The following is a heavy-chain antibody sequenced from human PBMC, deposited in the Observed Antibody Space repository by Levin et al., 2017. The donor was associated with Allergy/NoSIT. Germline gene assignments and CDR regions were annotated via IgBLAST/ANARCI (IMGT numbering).Heavy chain of an antibody. J-gene: IGHJ5*02. V-gene: IGHV1-18*01. Sequence: ASVKVSCKASGYTFTSYDISWVRQAPGQGLEWMGWISTYNGNTNYAQELQGRVTMTTDTSTSTAYLELRSLRSDDTAVYYCARDGIPALQLQNWVDPWGQGTRVTVSS. CDR1: GYTFTSYD. CDR2: ISTYNGNT. CDR3: ARDGIPALQLQNWVDP. D-gene: IGHD2-2*01.